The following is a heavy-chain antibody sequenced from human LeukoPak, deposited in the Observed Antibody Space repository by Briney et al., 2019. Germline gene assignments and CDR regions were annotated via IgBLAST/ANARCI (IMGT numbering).Heavy chain of an antibody. V-gene: IGHV1-2*02. CDR2: INSSSGGT. D-gene: IGHD6-13*01. CDR3: ARDRGSSWYVDY. CDR1: GYRFTSYY. Sequence: GASVKVSCKTSGYRFTSYYIHWVRQAPGQGLEWMGWINSSSGGTEYAKKVQGRVTMTGDTSISTAYMELSRLRSDDTAVYYCARDRGSSWYVDYWGQGTLVTVSS. J-gene: IGHJ4*02.